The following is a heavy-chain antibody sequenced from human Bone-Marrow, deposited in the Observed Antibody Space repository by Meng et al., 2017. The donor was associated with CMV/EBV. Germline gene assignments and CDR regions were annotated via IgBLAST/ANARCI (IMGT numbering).Heavy chain of an antibody. CDR2: ISSYNGNT. CDR3: ARDRSPNWNLGYFDY. V-gene: IGHV1-18*01. Sequence: SVKDSCKASGYTFSSYGISWVRQAPGQGLEWMGWISSYNGNTNYAQKLQGRVTMTTDTSTSTAYMELRSLRSDDTAVYYCARDRSPNWNLGYFDYWGQGTLVTVSS. J-gene: IGHJ4*02. D-gene: IGHD1-20*01. CDR1: GYTFSSYG.